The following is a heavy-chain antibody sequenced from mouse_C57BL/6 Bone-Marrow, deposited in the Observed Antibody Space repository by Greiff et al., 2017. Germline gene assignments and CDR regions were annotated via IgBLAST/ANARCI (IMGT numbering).Heavy chain of an antibody. CDR2: INPNNGGT. Sequence: VQLKESGPELVKPGASVKMSCKASGYTFTDYNMHWVKQSHGKSLEWIGYINPNNGGTSYNQKFKGKATLTVNKSSSTAYMELRSLTSEDSAVYYCARGDYGSRGGYYYAMDYWGQGTSVTVSS. CDR3: ARGDYGSRGGYYYAMDY. D-gene: IGHD1-1*01. V-gene: IGHV1-22*01. J-gene: IGHJ4*01. CDR1: GYTFTDYN.